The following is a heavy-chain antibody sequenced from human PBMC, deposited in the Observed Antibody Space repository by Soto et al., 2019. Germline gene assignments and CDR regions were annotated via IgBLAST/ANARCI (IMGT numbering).Heavy chain of an antibody. CDR1: GYTLTELS. Sequence: ASVKVSCKVSGYTLTELSMHWVRQAPGKGLEWMGGFDPEDGETIYAQKFQGRVTMTEDTSTDTAYMELSSLRSEDTAVYYCATFKLGYYYYYMDVWGKGTTVTVSS. J-gene: IGHJ6*03. D-gene: IGHD3-16*01. V-gene: IGHV1-24*01. CDR3: ATFKLGYYYYYMDV. CDR2: FDPEDGET.